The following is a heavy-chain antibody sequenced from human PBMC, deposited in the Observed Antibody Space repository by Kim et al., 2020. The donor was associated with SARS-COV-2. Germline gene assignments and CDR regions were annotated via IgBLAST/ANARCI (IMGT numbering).Heavy chain of an antibody. J-gene: IGHJ4*02. CDR1: SGSFSGYH. CDR3: ARRLAGVDW. V-gene: IGHV4-34*01. Sequence: SETLSLTCAVYSGSFSGYHWTWIRQPPGKGLEWIGQIADRGITKYSPSLKSRVSLSVDTSKNQFSLKLKSVTAADTAVYYCARRLAGVDWWGLGTPVIVS. CDR2: IADRGIT.